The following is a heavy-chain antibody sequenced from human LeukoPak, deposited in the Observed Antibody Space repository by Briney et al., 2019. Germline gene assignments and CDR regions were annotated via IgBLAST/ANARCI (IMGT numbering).Heavy chain of an antibody. CDR2: ISGSGGST. J-gene: IGHJ3*02. D-gene: IGHD1-7*01. CDR3: AKDYYRLELPHDAFDI. Sequence: GGSLRLSCTASGFTFGDYAMSWFRQAPGKGLEWVSAISGSGGSTYYADSVKGRFTISRDNSKNTLYLQMNSLRAEDTAVYYCAKDYYRLELPHDAFDIWGQGTMVTVSS. CDR1: GFTFGDYA. V-gene: IGHV3-23*01.